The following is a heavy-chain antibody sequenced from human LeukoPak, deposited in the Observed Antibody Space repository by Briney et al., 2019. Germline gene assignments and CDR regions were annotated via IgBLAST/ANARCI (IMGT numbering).Heavy chain of an antibody. CDR2: INPNSGGT. J-gene: IGHJ6*03. Sequence: ASVKVSCKASGYTFTGYYMHWVRQAPGQGLEWMGWINPNSGGTNYAQKFQGRVTMTRDTSISTAYMELSRLRSDDTAVYYCARTTVTTTGFSYYYYMDVWGKGTTVTVSS. V-gene: IGHV1-2*02. CDR3: ARTTVTTTGFSYYYYMDV. D-gene: IGHD4-11*01. CDR1: GYTFTGYY.